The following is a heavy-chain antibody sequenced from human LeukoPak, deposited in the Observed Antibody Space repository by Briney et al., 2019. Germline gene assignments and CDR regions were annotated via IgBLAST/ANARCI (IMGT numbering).Heavy chain of an antibody. Sequence: SETLSLTCAVSGGSISSGGYSWSWIRQPAGKGLEWIGYIYHSGSTYYNPSLKRRVTISVDRSKNQFSLRLSSVTAADTAVYYCARSRTIAAAGRGWFDPWGQGTLVTVSS. D-gene: IGHD6-13*01. CDR3: ARSRTIAAAGRGWFDP. J-gene: IGHJ5*02. CDR1: GGSISSGGYS. V-gene: IGHV4-30-2*01. CDR2: IYHSGST.